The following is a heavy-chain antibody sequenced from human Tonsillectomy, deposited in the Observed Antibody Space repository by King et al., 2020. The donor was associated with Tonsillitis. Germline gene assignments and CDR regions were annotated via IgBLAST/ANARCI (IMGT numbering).Heavy chain of an antibody. V-gene: IGHV3-53*01. CDR1: GFTVSSNY. D-gene: IGHD6-13*01. CDR3: AKGEAAAGTWLYYYYYGMDV. J-gene: IGHJ6*02. Sequence: VQLVESGGGLIQPGGSLRLSCAASGFTVSSNYMSWVRQAPGKGLEWVSVIYSGGSTYYADSVKGRFTISRDNSKNTLYLQMNSLRAEDTAVYHCAKGEAAAGTWLYYYYYGMDVWGQGTTVTVSS. CDR2: IYSGGST.